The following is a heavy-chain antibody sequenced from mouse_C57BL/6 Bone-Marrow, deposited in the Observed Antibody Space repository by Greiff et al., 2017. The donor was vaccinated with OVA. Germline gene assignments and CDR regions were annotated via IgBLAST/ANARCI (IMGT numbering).Heavy chain of an antibody. V-gene: IGHV1-7*01. CDR1: GYTFTSYW. CDR3: ARWVTGTGVYYFDY. D-gene: IGHD4-1*01. Sequence: QVQLKESGAELAKPGASVKLSCKASGYTFTSYWMYWVKQRPGQGLEWIGYINPSSGYTKYNQKFKDKATLTADKSSSTDYMQLSSLTYEDSAVYYCARWVTGTGVYYFDYWGQGTTLTVSS. CDR2: INPSSGYT. J-gene: IGHJ2*01.